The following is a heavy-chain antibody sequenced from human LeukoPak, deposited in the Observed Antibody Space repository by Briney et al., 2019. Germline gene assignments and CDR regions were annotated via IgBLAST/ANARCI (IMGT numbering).Heavy chain of an antibody. D-gene: IGHD3-10*01. J-gene: IGHJ4*02. CDR1: GYSFSSYW. CDR3: ARRRSSTLIDY. CDR2: IYPGDSDT. V-gene: IGHV5-51*01. Sequence: AGESLKISCKGSGYSFSSYWIAWVRQMPGKGLEWMGIIYPGDSDTTYSPSFQGQVTISADKSISTAYLQWSSLKASDTAMYFCARRRSSTLIDYWGQGTLATVSS.